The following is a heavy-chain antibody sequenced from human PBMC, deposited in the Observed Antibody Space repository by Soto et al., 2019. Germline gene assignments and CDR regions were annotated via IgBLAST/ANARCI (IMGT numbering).Heavy chain of an antibody. CDR2: IYSGGFT. Sequence: HPGGSLRLSCAGFGFTVSSHYMSWVRQAPGKGLERVSLIYSGGFTYYADSVKGRFTISRDNSKNTLYLQMNSLRAEDTAVYYCAKERGFLSSPPQFFDYWGQGTLVTVSS. CDR1: GFTVSSHY. CDR3: AKERGFLSSPPQFFDY. V-gene: IGHV3-66*01. D-gene: IGHD2-2*01. J-gene: IGHJ4*02.